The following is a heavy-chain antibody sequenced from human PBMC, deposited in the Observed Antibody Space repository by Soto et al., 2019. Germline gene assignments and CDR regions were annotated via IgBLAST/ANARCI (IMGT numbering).Heavy chain of an antibody. D-gene: IGHD3-3*02. CDR3: AILPPIFGVVTIQDYYMDV. J-gene: IGHJ6*03. CDR1: GFTVSSNY. CDR2: IYSGGST. Sequence: PGGSLSLSCAASGFTVSSNYMSWVRQAPEKGQEWVSVIYSGGSTYYADSVKGRFTISRDNSKNTLYLQMNSLSAEDTAVYFCAILPPIFGVVTIQDYYMDVWGKGTTVTVSS. V-gene: IGHV3-66*01.